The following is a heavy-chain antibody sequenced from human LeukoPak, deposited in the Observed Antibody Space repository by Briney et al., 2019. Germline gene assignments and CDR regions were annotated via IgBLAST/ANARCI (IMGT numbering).Heavy chain of an antibody. V-gene: IGHV6-1*01. D-gene: IGHD1-7*01. CDR3: ARDRPTTLNNWFDP. CDR2: THYRSRWYN. Sequence: PSQTLSLTCAISGDGVSSNSAAWNWTRQSPSRGLEWLGRTHYRSRWYNDYAVSVKSRITINADTSKNQFSLQLNSVTPEDTAVYYCARDRPTTLNNWFDPWGQGTLVTVSS. J-gene: IGHJ5*02. CDR1: GDGVSSNSAA.